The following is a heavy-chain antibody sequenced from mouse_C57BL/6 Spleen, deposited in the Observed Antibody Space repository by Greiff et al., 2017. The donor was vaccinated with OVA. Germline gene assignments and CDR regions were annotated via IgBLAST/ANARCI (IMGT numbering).Heavy chain of an antibody. CDR2: IYPGDGDT. CDR3: ARGVEGFAD. J-gene: IGHJ3*01. V-gene: IGHV1-82*01. CDR1: GYAFSSSW. Sequence: VQLQQSGPELVKPGASVKISCKASGYAFSSSWMNWVKQRPGKGLEWIGRIYPGDGDTNYNGKFKGKATLTADKSSSTAYMQLSSLTSEDSAVYFCARGVEGFADWGQGTLVTVSA. D-gene: IGHD1-1*01.